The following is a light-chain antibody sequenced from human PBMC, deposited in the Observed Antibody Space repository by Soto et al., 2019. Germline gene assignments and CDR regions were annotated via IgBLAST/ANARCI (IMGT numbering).Light chain of an antibody. CDR3: QQIYVTPLT. V-gene: IGKV1-39*01. Sequence: IQLTQSPSSLSASVGDRVRIFCRASQGVSSALAWYQQKPGKAPNVLIHAASTLRSGVPLRFSGSGSGTEFTLTISSLQPEDSGTYYCQQIYVTPLTFGGGTRLEV. CDR1: QGVSSA. CDR2: AAS. J-gene: IGKJ4*01.